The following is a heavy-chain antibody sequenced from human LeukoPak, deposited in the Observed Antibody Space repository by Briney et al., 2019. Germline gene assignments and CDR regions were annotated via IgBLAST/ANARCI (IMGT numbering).Heavy chain of an antibody. Sequence: GGSLRLSCAASGFTFSSYAMSWVRQAPGKGLEWVSTISDSGLSTYYADSVRGRFTISRDNSNNTLYLQMNSLRVEDTAVYYCAKSRVAVAAPRNWFDPWGQGTLVAVSS. V-gene: IGHV3-23*01. D-gene: IGHD6-19*01. CDR1: GFTFSSYA. J-gene: IGHJ5*02. CDR2: ISDSGLST. CDR3: AKSRVAVAAPRNWFDP.